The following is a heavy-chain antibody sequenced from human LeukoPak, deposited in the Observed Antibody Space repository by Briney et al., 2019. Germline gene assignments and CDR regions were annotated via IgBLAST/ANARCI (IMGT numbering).Heavy chain of an antibody. V-gene: IGHV1-2*02. Sequence: EASVKVSCKASGYTFTTYYMHWVRQAPGQGLEWMGWINPNSGGTYYARKFQGRVAVTRDTSTSTAYMELSSLTSDDTAVYYCAVPVQYLAPTSDYWGQGSLVTVSS. CDR1: GYTFTTYY. J-gene: IGHJ4*02. CDR3: AVPVQYLAPTSDY. CDR2: INPNSGGT. D-gene: IGHD3-10*01.